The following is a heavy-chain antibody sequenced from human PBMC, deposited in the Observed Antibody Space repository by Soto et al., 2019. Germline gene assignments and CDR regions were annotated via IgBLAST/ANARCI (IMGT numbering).Heavy chain of an antibody. CDR2: INPSGGST. J-gene: IGHJ6*02. V-gene: IGHV1-46*01. D-gene: IGHD2-2*01. CDR1: GYTFTSYY. Sequence: ASVKVSCKASGYTFTSYYMHWVRQAPGQGLEWRGRINPSGGSTSYAQKVQGRVTMTRDTSTSTVYMELSSLRSEDTAVYYCARGYCSSTSRYDPFSYYYYGMDVWGQGATVTVSS. CDR3: ARGYCSSTSRYDPFSYYYYGMDV.